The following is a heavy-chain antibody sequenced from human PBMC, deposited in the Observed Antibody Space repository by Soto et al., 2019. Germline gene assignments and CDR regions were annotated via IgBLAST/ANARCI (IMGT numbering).Heavy chain of an antibody. CDR1: GFTFSSYA. J-gene: IGHJ6*02. CDR3: AREIAARPSTGYYYGMDV. CDR2: ISYDGSNK. V-gene: IGHV3-30-3*01. Sequence: GGSLRLSCAASGFTFSSYAMHWVRQAPGKGLEWVAVISYDGSNKYYADSVKGRFTISRDNSKNTLYLQMNSLRAEDTAVYYCAREIAARPSTGYYYGMDVWGQGTTVTVSS. D-gene: IGHD6-6*01.